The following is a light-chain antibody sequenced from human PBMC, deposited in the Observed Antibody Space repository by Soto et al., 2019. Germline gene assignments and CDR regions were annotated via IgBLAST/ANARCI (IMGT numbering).Light chain of an antibody. CDR2: EVS. CDR1: SSDVGIYKY. V-gene: IGLV2-14*01. CDR3: SSYTSSSTVV. Sequence: SVLTQPAFVSGSPGQSITISCTGTSSDVGIYKYVSWYQQHPGKAPNLMIYEVSNRPSGVSNRFSGSKSGNTASLTISGLQAEDEADYYCSSYTSSSTVVFGGGTKLTVL. J-gene: IGLJ2*01.